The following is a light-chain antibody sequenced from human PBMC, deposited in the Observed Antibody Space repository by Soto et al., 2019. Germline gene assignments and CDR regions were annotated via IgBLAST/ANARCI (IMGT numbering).Light chain of an antibody. CDR3: QSYGSSLSGSNV. CDR1: NSNLGAGYD. CDR2: GNR. J-gene: IGLJ2*01. V-gene: IGLV1-40*01. Sequence: QSVLTQPPSVSGVPGQRVTISCTGNNSNLGAGYDVHWYQQLPGAAPKLVVFGNRNRPSGVPERFSGSKSGTSASLAITGLQAEDEADYYCQSYGSSLSGSNVFGGGTKLTVL.